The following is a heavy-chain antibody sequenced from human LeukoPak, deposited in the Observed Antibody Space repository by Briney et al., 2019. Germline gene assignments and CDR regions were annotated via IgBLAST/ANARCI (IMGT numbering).Heavy chain of an antibody. CDR3: ARSRSPGSSGYYDY. Sequence: GESLKISCKGSGYSFTSYWIGWVRQMPGKGLEWMGVIYPGDSDTRYSPSFQGQVTISADKSISTAYLQWNSLKASDTAMYHCARSRSPGSSGYYDYWGQGTLVTVSS. V-gene: IGHV5-51*01. D-gene: IGHD6-19*01. J-gene: IGHJ4*02. CDR2: IYPGDSDT. CDR1: GYSFTSYW.